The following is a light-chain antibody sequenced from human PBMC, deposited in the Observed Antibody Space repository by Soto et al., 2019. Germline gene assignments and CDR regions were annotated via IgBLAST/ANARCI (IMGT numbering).Light chain of an antibody. CDR3: QQRSDWPPIT. V-gene: IGKV3-11*01. J-gene: IGKJ5*01. CDR1: QSVSSY. CDR2: DAS. Sequence: EIVLTHSPFTLSLSPGLRSSLSCRASQSVSSYLAWYQQKPGQAPRLLIYDASNRATGIPARFSGSGSCTDFTLTISSLETEDFAVYYRQQRSDWPPITFGQGTGLEIK.